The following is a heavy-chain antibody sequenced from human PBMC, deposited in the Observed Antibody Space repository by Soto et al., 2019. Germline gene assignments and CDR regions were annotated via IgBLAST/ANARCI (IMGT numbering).Heavy chain of an antibody. D-gene: IGHD2-2*01. CDR1: GGSISDYY. J-gene: IGHJ6*02. CDR2: IYYRGST. CDR3: ATSTISPGRYYGMDV. Sequence: KPSETLSLTCTVSGGSISDYYWNWIRQPPGKGLEWIGNIYYRGSTNYNPSLKSRVTISVDTSNNQFSLKLNSVTAADTAVYYCATSTISPGRYYGMDVWGQGTTVTVSS. V-gene: IGHV4-59*01.